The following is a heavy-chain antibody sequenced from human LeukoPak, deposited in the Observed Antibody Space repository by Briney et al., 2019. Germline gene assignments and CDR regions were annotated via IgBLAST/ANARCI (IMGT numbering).Heavy chain of an antibody. Sequence: PSETLSLTCIVSGDSISGYYWSWVRQPPGKGLEWIGDIFHSGSTNYNASLESRVAISVDTSKNQFSLSLNSVTAADAAVYYCGGRAARYFDYWGQGILVTVSS. J-gene: IGHJ4*02. CDR1: GDSISGYY. V-gene: IGHV4-59*01. CDR3: GGRAARYFDY. D-gene: IGHD2-15*01. CDR2: IFHSGST.